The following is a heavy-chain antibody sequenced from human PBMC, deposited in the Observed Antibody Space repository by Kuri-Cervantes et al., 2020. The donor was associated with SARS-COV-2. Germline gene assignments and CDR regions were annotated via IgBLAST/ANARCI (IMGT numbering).Heavy chain of an antibody. CDR2: IKQDGSET. CDR3: AKDLGRPNWFDP. Sequence: ETLSLTCAGSGITFSSYWVNWVRQAPGKGLEWVANIKQDGSETYYVDSVKGRFTISRDNSKNTLYLQMNSLRAEDTAVYYCAKDLGRPNWFDPWGQGTLVTVSS. CDR1: GITFSSYW. V-gene: IGHV3-7*03. J-gene: IGHJ5*02.